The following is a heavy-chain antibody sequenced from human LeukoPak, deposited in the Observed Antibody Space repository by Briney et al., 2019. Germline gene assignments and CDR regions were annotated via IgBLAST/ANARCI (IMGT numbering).Heavy chain of an antibody. Sequence: PSETLSLTCTVSGGSISNFHWNWIRQAPGKGLEWIGYIYHTGITNYNPSLRSRVTMSLDKSKSQFSLNLASVTAADTAIYYCAGGVGITTSHWGQGALVTVSS. CDR3: AGGVGITTSH. CDR2: IYHTGIT. V-gene: IGHV4-4*08. D-gene: IGHD3-22*01. J-gene: IGHJ4*02. CDR1: GGSISNFH.